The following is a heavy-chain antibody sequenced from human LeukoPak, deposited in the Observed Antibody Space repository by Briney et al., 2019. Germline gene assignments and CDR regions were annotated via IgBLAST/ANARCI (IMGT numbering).Heavy chain of an antibody. J-gene: IGHJ4*02. CDR2: INPNSGGT. CDR3: AREGPIVGATHLVDY. V-gene: IGHV1-2*02. D-gene: IGHD1-26*01. CDR1: GYTFTDYY. Sequence: ASVKVSCKASGYTFTDYYMHWVRQAPGQGLEWMGWINPNSGGTNYAQKFQGRVTMTRDTSISTAYMELSRLRSDDTAVYYCAREGPIVGATHLVDYWGQGTVVSVSS.